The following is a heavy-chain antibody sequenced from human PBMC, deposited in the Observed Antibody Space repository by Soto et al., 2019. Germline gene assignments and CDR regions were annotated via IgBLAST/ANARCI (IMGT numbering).Heavy chain of an antibody. CDR1: GFSFSSFA. CDR2: IGDSGAST. CDR3: AKGVELDV. J-gene: IGHJ6*04. Sequence: EVLLLESGGGLVQPGGSLRLSCEASGFSFSSFAMNWVRQAPGKGLEWVSAIGDSGASTYYADSVKGRFTISRDNSRNTLYLQLNRPRAEDTAVYYCAKGVELDVWGNGTTVTVSS. D-gene: IGHD1-26*01. V-gene: IGHV3-23*01.